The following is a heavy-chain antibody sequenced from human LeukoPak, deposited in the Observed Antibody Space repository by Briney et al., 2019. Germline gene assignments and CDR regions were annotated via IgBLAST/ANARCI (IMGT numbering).Heavy chain of an antibody. J-gene: IGHJ4*02. CDR1: GFTFKNYA. CDR2: LRGDGET. Sequence: PGGSLRLPCAASGFTFKNYAMSWVRQAPARGLEWVASLRGDGETFYADSVKGRFTLSRDDSRNSVYLHLNNLRVEDTAVYYCAKASWVSSADAVLWGQGTVVTVS. D-gene: IGHD3-10*01. V-gene: IGHV3-23*01. CDR3: AKASWVSSADAVL.